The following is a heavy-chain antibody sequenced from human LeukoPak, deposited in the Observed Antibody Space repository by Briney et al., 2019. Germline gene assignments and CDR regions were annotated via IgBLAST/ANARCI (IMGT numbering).Heavy chain of an antibody. D-gene: IGHD5-12*01. V-gene: IGHV3-23*01. CDR2: ISGSGGST. CDR3: AKALIVAYDY. J-gene: IGHJ4*02. Sequence: GGSLRLSCAVSGLTVSGNYMTWVRQAPGKGLEWVSAISGSGGSTYYADSVKGRFTISRDNCKNTLYLQMNSLRAEDTAVYYCAKALIVAYDYWGQGTLVTVSS. CDR1: GLTVSGNY.